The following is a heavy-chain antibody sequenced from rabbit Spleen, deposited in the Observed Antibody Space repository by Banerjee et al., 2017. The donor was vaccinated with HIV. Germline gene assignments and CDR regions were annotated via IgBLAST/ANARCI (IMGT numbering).Heavy chain of an antibody. D-gene: IGHD6-1*01. Sequence: QSLEESGGDLVKPGASLTLTCIASGVSFSVSSYMCWVRQAPGKGLEWIACIAAVNGATWYASWVNGRFTVTRSTSLTTVELKIPSLTAADTATYFCARGVWSTYGYANDLWGPGTLVTVS. CDR1: GVSFSVSSY. J-gene: IGHJ4*01. V-gene: IGHV1S43*01. CDR3: ARGVWSTYGYANDL. CDR2: IAAVNGAT.